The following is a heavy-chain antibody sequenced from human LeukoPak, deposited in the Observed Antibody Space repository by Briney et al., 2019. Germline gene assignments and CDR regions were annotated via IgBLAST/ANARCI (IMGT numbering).Heavy chain of an antibody. J-gene: IGHJ2*01. CDR2: IYYSGST. CDR1: GGSISTYY. Sequence: SSETLSLTCTVSGGSISTYYWSWIRQPPGRGLEWIGYIYYSGSTYYNPSLKSRVTISADTSKNQFSLKLNSVTAADTAVYYCARSVAPTATNWYFDLWGRGTLVTVSS. CDR3: ARSVAPTATNWYFDL. D-gene: IGHD2-15*01. V-gene: IGHV4-59*01.